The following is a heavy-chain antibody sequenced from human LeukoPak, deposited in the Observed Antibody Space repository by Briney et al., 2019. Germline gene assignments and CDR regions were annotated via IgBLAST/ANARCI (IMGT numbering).Heavy chain of an antibody. Sequence: PGRSLRLSCAASGFTFSSYAMHWVRQAPGKGLGWVAVISYDGSNKYYADSVKGRFTISRDNSKNTLYLQMNSLRAEDTAVYYCARDPRYYYGSGSYYRLDYWGQGTLVTVSS. CDR1: GFTFSSYA. CDR3: ARDPRYYYGSGSYYRLDY. V-gene: IGHV3-30*04. D-gene: IGHD3-10*01. CDR2: ISYDGSNK. J-gene: IGHJ4*02.